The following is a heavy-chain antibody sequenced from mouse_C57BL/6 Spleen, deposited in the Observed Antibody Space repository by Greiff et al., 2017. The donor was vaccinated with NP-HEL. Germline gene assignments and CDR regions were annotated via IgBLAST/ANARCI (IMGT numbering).Heavy chain of an antibody. V-gene: IGHV3-8*01. CDR2: ISYSGST. D-gene: IGHD2-4*01. CDR3: ARKGYDYDVFDY. CDR1: GYSITSDY. J-gene: IGHJ2*01. Sequence: EVKLLESGPGLAKPSQSLSLTCSVTGYSITSDYWNWIRKFPGNKLEYMGYISYSGSTYYNPSLKCRISLSRDTSKNQYYLQLNSVTTEDTATYYCARKGYDYDVFDYWGQGTTLTVSS.